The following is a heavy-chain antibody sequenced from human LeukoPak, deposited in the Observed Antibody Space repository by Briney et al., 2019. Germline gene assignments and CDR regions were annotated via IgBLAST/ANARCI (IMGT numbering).Heavy chain of an antibody. CDR1: GGSISSYY. J-gene: IGHJ6*02. V-gene: IGHV4-59*01. Sequence: SETLSLTCTVSGGSISSYYWSWVRQPPEKGLEWIGYIYYSGNTYYNPSLTSRVTISVDTSKNQFSLNLNSVTAADTAVYYCARYGYSGLRDMDVWGQGTTVTVSS. D-gene: IGHD5-12*01. CDR2: IYYSGNT. CDR3: ARYGYSGLRDMDV.